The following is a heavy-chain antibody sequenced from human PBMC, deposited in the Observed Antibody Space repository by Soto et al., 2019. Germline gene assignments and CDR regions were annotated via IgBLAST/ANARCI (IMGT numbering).Heavy chain of an antibody. Sequence: GGSLRLSCAASGFTFSSYSMNWVRQAPGKGLEWVSYISSSSSTIYYADPVKGRFTIYRDNAKNSLFLQMNSLRAEDTAGYYCARARGYAFDIWGQGTMVTVSS. D-gene: IGHD3-10*01. CDR3: ARARGYAFDI. V-gene: IGHV3-48*01. CDR2: ISSSSSTI. CDR1: GFTFSSYS. J-gene: IGHJ3*02.